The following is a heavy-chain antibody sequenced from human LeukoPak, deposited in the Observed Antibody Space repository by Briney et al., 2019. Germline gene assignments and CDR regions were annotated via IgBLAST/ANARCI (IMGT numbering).Heavy chain of an antibody. CDR2: ISSSSSTI. Sequence: GGSLRLSCAASGFTFSSYSMNWVRQAPGKGLEWVSYISSSSSTIYYADSVKGRFTISRDNSKNTLYLQMNSLRAEDTAEYYCAKSLLTTASGTGRAFDIWGQGTMVTVSA. V-gene: IGHV3-48*01. CDR1: GFTFSSYS. CDR3: AKSLLTTASGTGRAFDI. J-gene: IGHJ3*02. D-gene: IGHD1-26*01.